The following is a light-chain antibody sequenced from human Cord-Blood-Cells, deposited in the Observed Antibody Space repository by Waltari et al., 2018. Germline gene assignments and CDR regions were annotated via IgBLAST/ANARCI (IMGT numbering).Light chain of an antibody. CDR2: EVS. CDR3: SSYAGSNNLGV. J-gene: IGLJ2*01. Sequence: QSALTQPPSPSGSPGQSVTLPCTGTSSAVGGYNYVSWYQQHPGKAPKLMIYEVSKRPSGVPDRFSGSKSGNTASLTVSGLQAEDEADYYCSSYAGSNNLGVFGGGTKLTVL. CDR1: SSAVGGYNY. V-gene: IGLV2-8*01.